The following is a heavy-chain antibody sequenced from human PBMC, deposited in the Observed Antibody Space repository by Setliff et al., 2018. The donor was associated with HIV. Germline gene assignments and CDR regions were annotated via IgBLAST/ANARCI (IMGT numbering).Heavy chain of an antibody. CDR3: ARQTYYYDNSGHNWFDP. V-gene: IGHV4-4*09. D-gene: IGHD3-22*01. Sequence: SETLSLTCTVSGGSISSYYWSWIRQPPGKGLEWIGYINTSGTTNYNPSLKSRVTISVDTSKNRFSLKLSSVTAADTAVYFCARQTYYYDNSGHNWFDPWGQGTLVTVS. CDR2: INTSGTT. J-gene: IGHJ5*02. CDR1: GGSISSYY.